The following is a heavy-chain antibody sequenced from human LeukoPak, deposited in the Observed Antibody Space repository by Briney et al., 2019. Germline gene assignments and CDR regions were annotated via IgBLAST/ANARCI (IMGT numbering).Heavy chain of an antibody. CDR2: ISYDGSNK. J-gene: IGHJ5*02. CDR1: GFTFSSYG. Sequence: GRSLRLSCAASGFTFSSYGMHWVRKAPGKGLEWMAVISYDGSNKYYADSMKGRFTISRDNSKNTLYLQMNSLRAEDTAVYYCAKGQAAARWFDPWGQGTLVTVSS. D-gene: IGHD6-13*01. V-gene: IGHV3-30*18. CDR3: AKGQAAARWFDP.